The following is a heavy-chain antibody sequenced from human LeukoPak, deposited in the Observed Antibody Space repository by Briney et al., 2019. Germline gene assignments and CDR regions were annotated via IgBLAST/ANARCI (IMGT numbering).Heavy chain of an antibody. J-gene: IGHJ4*02. V-gene: IGHV3-23*01. CDR3: AKCRRQWLPPLGFDY. Sequence: GGSLRVSCVASGFTFSSYAMSWVRQAPGKGLEWVSAISGSGGSTYYADSVKGRFTISRDNSKNTLYLQMNSLRAEDTAVYYCAKCRRQWLPPLGFDYWGQGTLVTVSS. CDR1: GFTFSSYA. CDR2: ISGSGGST. D-gene: IGHD6-19*01.